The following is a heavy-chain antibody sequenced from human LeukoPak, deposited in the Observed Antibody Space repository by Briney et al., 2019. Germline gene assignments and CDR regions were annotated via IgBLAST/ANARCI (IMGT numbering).Heavy chain of an antibody. Sequence: ASVKVSCKASGYTFTSYDINWVRQATGQGLEWMGWMNPNSGNTGYAQKFQGRVTITADESTSTAYMELSSLRSEDTAVCYCARSLWFGELFNYYGMDVWGQGTTVTVSS. CDR3: ARSLWFGELFNYYGMDV. J-gene: IGHJ6*02. V-gene: IGHV1-8*01. CDR1: GYTFTSYD. D-gene: IGHD3-10*01. CDR2: MNPNSGNT.